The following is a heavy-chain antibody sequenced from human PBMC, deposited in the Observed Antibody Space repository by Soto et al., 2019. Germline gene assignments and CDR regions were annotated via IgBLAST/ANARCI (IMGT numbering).Heavy chain of an antibody. Sequence: EPLALPCAVYGGCLSGSYCTVFRQPPGKGLEWIGEINHSGSTNYNPSLKSRVTISVDTSKNQFSLKLSSVTAADTAVYYCARDRYSGDFSGMDVWGQGTTVTGSS. CDR2: INHSGST. CDR3: ARDRYSGDFSGMDV. J-gene: IGHJ6*02. CDR1: GGCLSGSY. D-gene: IGHD1-26*01. V-gene: IGHV4-34*01.